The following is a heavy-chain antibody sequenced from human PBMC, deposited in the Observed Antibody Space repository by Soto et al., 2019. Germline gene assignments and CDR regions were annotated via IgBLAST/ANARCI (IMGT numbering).Heavy chain of an antibody. CDR3: AKVTKRAAAGRYEYYKYGMDV. J-gene: IGHJ6*02. D-gene: IGHD6-13*01. CDR1: GFAFSTYA. CDR2: ISGSGGSS. Sequence: EVQLLESGGALEHPGGSLRLSCAASGFAFSTYAMTWVRQAPGKGLEWVSVISGSGGSSYYAASVKGPFTISRDNSKNTLYLQMNGLRAEDTALYYCAKVTKRAAAGRYEYYKYGMDVWGQGTTVTVSS. V-gene: IGHV3-23*01.